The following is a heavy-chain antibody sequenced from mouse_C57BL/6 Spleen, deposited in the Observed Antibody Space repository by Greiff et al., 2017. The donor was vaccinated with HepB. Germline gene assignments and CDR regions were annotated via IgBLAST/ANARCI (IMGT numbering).Heavy chain of an antibody. CDR3: ARQGESAMDY. Sequence: EVKVEESGGGLVQPGGSLKLSCAASGFTFSDYYMYWVRQTPAKRLEWVAYISNGGGSTYYPDTVKGRCTIARDKAKNTLYLQMSRLKSEDTAMYYCARQGESAMDYWGQGTSVTVSS. CDR2: ISNGGGST. J-gene: IGHJ4*01. CDR1: GFTFSDYY. V-gene: IGHV5-12*01.